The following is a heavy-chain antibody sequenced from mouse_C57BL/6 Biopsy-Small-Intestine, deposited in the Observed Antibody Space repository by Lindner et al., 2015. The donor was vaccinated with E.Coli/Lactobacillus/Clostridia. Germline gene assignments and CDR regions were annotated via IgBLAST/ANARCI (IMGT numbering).Heavy chain of an antibody. CDR2: IYPYNGDT. CDR3: ARGDDYFAMDY. V-gene: IGHV1-20*01. J-gene: IGHJ4*01. Sequence: VQLQESGPELVKPGDSVRISCQASGYLFTGYLMNWVMQSRDKSLEWIGRIYPYNGDTFYNQKFKGKATLTVDKSSNTAHMELRSLTSEDSAVYYCARGDDYFAMDYWGQGTSVTVSS. CDR1: GYLFTGYL.